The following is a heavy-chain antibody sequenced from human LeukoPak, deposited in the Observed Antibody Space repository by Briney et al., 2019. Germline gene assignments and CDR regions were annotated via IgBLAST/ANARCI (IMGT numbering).Heavy chain of an antibody. D-gene: IGHD6-19*01. J-gene: IGHJ3*02. CDR3: VTDLYPQWPSRVQTNAFDI. CDR2: IIPIFGTA. CDR1: GGTFSSYA. Sequence: SVRVSCKASGGTFSSYAISWVRQAPGQGLEWMGGIIPIFGTANYAQKFQGRVTITADESTSTAYMELSSLRSEDTAVYYCVTDLYPQWPSRVQTNAFDIWGQGTMVTVSS. V-gene: IGHV1-69*01.